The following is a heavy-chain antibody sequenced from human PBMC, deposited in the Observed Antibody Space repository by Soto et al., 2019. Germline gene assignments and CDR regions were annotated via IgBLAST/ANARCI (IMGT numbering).Heavy chain of an antibody. D-gene: IGHD2-2*01. CDR2: ISAYNGNT. V-gene: IGHV1-18*01. CDR3: ARAGIVLVPAPGGFDP. Sequence: QVQLVQSGAEVKKPGASVKVSCKASGYTFTSYGISWVRQAPGQGLEWMGWISAYNGNTNYAQKRQSRVTMTTDTSTSTAYMELRSLRSDDTAVYYCARAGIVLVPAPGGFDPWGQGTLVTVSS. CDR1: GYTFTSYG. J-gene: IGHJ5*02.